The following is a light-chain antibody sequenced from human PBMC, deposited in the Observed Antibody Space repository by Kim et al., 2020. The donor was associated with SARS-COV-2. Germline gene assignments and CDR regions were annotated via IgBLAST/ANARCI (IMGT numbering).Light chain of an antibody. Sequence: IPRASTSSSIYDHHGHWYQQRPGGAPTSWIDEDDHRPSWVAARFSGSIDNSPNSASLTSSGQTTEDEANYYCQSYNRNNVIFGGGTQLTVL. J-gene: IGLJ2*01. CDR3: QSYNRNNVI. V-gene: IGLV6-57*02. CDR2: EDD. CDR1: SSSIYDHH.